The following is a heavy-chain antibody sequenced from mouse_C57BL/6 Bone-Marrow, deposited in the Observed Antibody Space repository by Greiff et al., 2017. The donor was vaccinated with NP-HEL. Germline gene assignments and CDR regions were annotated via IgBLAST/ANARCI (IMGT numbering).Heavy chain of an antibody. J-gene: IGHJ4*01. CDR3: ARDAYYYGSNHAMDY. D-gene: IGHD1-1*01. CDR2: SRNKANDYTT. Sequence: EVQLVESGGGLVQSGRSLRLSCATSGFTFSDFYMEWVRQAPGKGLEWIAASRNKANDYTTEYSASVKGRFIVSRDTSQSILYLQMNALRAEDTAIYYCARDAYYYGSNHAMDYWGQGTSVTVSS. V-gene: IGHV7-1*01. CDR1: GFTFSDFY.